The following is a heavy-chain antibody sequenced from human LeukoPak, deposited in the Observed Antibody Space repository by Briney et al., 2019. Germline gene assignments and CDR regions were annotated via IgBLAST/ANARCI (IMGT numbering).Heavy chain of an antibody. V-gene: IGHV3-30*02. J-gene: IGHJ4*02. D-gene: IGHD1-26*01. Sequence: QSGGSLRLSCAVSGFTFSSYGMHWVRQAPGKGLEWVAFIRYDGSNKYYADSVKGRFTISRDNSKNTLYLQMNSLRVEDTAVHYCARSLDIVGAQFLTPFDYWGQGTLVTVSS. CDR2: IRYDGSNK. CDR1: GFTFSSYG. CDR3: ARSLDIVGAQFLTPFDY.